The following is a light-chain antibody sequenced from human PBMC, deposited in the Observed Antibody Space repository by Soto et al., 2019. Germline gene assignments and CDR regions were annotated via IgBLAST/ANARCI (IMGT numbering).Light chain of an antibody. Sequence: ELPQSPGSLRLSPGARATLSCRASQCVSNPYLAWSPQKPGPAPRHLIYGASTRATCIPARFSGGGSGTAFTLPTSRLQHPDFAVYYCQQHCDSPGTFGQGTKVDIK. V-gene: IGKV3-20*01. J-gene: IGKJ1*01. CDR1: QCVSNPY. CDR2: GAS. CDR3: QQHCDSPGT.